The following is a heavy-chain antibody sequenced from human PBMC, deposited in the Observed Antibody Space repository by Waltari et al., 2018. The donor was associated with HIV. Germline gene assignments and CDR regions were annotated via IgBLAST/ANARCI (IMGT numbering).Heavy chain of an antibody. V-gene: IGHV3-74*01. CDR1: GYTFSSYW. Sequence: EVQVVESGGGLVQPGGSLSLSCEASGYTFSSYWTHWVRQAPGKGLVWVSRINSDGSSTGYVDSVKGRFTISRDNAKNTLYLQMNNLRAEDTAVYYCAPGRGWFDPWGQGTLVTVSS. CDR3: APGRGWFDP. CDR2: INSDGSST. J-gene: IGHJ5*02.